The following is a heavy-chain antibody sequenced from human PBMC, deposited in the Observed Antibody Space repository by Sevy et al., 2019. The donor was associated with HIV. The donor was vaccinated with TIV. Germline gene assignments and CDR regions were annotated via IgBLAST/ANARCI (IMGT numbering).Heavy chain of an antibody. V-gene: IGHV3-23*01. D-gene: IGHD2-8*02. J-gene: IGHJ6*02. CDR1: GFTFSSYA. CDR3: AKSYCTGGVCGYYYYGMDV. CDR2: ISGSGGST. Sequence: GGSLRLSCAASGFTFSSYAMSWVRQAPGKGLEWVSAISGSGGSTYYADSVKGRFTISRDNSKNTLYLQMNSLRAEDTAVYYYAKSYCTGGVCGYYYYGMDVWGQGTTVTVSS.